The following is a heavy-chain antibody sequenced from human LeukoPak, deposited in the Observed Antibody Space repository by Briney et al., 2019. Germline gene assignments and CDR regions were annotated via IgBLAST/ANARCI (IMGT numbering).Heavy chain of an antibody. D-gene: IGHD1-7*01. CDR3: VRDGGGTTPYDS. CDR1: GFTFSGHW. V-gene: IGHV3-7*01. J-gene: IGHJ4*02. Sequence: PGGSLRLSCAASGFTFSGHWMSWVRQAPGKGLEWVANINQGGSDKYYVDSVKGRFTISRDSAKNTLYLQMNSLRVGDTAVYYCVRDGGGTTPYDSWGQGTLVTVSS. CDR2: INQGGSDK.